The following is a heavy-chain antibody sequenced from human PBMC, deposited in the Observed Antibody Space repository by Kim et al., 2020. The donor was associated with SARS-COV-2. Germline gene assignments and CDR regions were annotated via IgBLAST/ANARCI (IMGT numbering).Heavy chain of an antibody. CDR2: IKQDGSEK. CDR3: AREVGATT. J-gene: IGHJ5*02. Sequence: GGSLRLSCAASGFIFSSYGMTWVRQAPGKGLEWVANIKQDGSEKYYVDSVKGRFTISRDNAKNSLYLQMNSLRAEDTAVYYCAREVGATTWGQGTLVTVSS. D-gene: IGHD1-26*01. V-gene: IGHV3-7*01. CDR1: GFIFSSYG.